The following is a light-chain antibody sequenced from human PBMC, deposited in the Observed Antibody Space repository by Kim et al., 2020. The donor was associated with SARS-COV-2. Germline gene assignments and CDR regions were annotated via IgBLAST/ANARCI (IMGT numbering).Light chain of an antibody. V-gene: IGLV3-19*01. CDR1: SLRSYY. CDR2: SKN. J-gene: IGLJ1*01. CDR3: NSRDSSGNHHYV. Sequence: LGQTVRITCQGGSLRSYYASWYQQKPGQAPVLVIYSKNNRPSGISDRFSGSSSGNTASLTITGAQAEDEADYYCNSRDSSGNHHYVFGTGTKVTVL.